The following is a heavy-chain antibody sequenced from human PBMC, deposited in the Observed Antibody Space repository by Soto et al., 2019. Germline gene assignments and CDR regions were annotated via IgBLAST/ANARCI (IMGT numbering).Heavy chain of an antibody. J-gene: IGHJ6*02. CDR1: GVSFNNNG. V-gene: IGHV1-69*01. Sequence: QVQLVQSGAEVKKPGSSVKVSCKTSGVSFNNNGIGWVRQAPGHGLEWMGGVSPTFSTSNYARKCQGRISITADASTSTVNMELSSLTSEDTAQYYCARVLYYGSGSYSPYGMDVWGQGTTVTVSS. CDR3: ARVLYYGSGSYSPYGMDV. D-gene: IGHD3-10*01. CDR2: VSPTFSTS.